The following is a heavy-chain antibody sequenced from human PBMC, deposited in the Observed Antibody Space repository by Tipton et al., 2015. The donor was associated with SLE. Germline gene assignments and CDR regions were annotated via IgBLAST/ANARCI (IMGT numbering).Heavy chain of an antibody. CDR2: IKSKADGGTT. Sequence: GSLRLSCTVSGFTFTKAWMSWVRQAPGKGLEWVGRIKSKADGGTTDYVAPVKGRFTMSRDDSKKTLYLQMNSLKTEDTAVYYCIPRGYSGYWGQGTLVTVSS. D-gene: IGHD5-12*01. J-gene: IGHJ4*02. V-gene: IGHV3-15*01. CDR3: IPRGYSGY. CDR1: GFTFTKAW.